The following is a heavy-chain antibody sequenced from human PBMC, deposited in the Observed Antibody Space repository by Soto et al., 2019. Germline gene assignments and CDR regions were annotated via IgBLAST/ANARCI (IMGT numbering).Heavy chain of an antibody. CDR1: GDSISSLNYY. V-gene: IGHV4-39*01. J-gene: IGHJ1*01. D-gene: IGHD3-3*01. CDR2: IDNSGNT. CDR3: ARHTNRGTQY. Sequence: QLQLQESGPGLVKPSETLSLTCTVSGDSISSLNYYWAWIRQPPGKGLEWIGSIDNSGNTYYSSSLKSRVTISIDTSKNQLSLKVTSVTAADTSVYYCARHTNRGTQYWGQGILVSVSS.